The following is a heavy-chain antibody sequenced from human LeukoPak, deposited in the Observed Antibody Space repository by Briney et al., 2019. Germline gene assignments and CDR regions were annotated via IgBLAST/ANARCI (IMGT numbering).Heavy chain of an antibody. V-gene: IGHV1-46*01. D-gene: IGHD3-3*01. CDR2: INPSGGST. CDR3: ARGAPVRFDFSSGLTALFDR. CDR1: GYTFTSYY. Sequence: ASVKVSCKASGYTFTSYYMHWVRQAPGQGLEWMGIINPSGGSTSYAQKFQGRVTMTRDTSTSTVYMELSSLRFEDTAVYFCARGAPVRFDFSSGLTALFDRWGQGTLVPVSS. J-gene: IGHJ5*02.